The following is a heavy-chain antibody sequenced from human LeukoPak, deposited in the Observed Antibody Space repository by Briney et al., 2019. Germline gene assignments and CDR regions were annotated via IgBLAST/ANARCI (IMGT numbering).Heavy chain of an antibody. CDR2: MDEYGSDI. V-gene: IGHV3-7*01. CDR3: ARDLGYSSGPNY. Sequence: GGSLRLSCAVSGFDFSGFSMSWVRQAPGKGLEWVAIMDEYGSDIFYVESVKGRFIISRANARNSLYLQMNSLRAEDTAVYYCARDLGYSSGPNYWGQGTRVTVSS. D-gene: IGHD6-19*01. CDR1: GFDFSGFS. J-gene: IGHJ4*02.